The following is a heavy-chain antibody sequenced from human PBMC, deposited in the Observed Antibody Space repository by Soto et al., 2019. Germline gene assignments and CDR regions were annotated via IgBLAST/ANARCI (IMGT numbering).Heavy chain of an antibody. Sequence: GGSLRLSCAASGFTFSSYAMSWVRQAPGKGLEWVSAISGSGGSTYYADSVKGRFTISRDNSKNTLYLQMNSLRAEDTAVYYCAKDMTPFQDPIVATIRFDYWGQGTLVTVSS. CDR3: AKDMTPFQDPIVATIRFDY. CDR1: GFTFSSYA. D-gene: IGHD5-12*01. CDR2: ISGSGGST. J-gene: IGHJ4*02. V-gene: IGHV3-23*01.